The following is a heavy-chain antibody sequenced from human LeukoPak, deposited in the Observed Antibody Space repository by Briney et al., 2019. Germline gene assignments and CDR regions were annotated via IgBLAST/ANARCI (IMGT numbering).Heavy chain of an antibody. J-gene: IGHJ4*02. V-gene: IGHV3-30*18. CDR3: AKEGYYYDSSPWDY. CDR2: ISYDGSNK. Sequence: GSLRLSCAASGFTFSSYGMHWVRQAPGKGLEWVAVISYDGSNKYYADSVKGRFTISRDNSKNTLYLQMNSLRAEDTAVYYCAKEGYYYDSSPWDYWGQGTLVTVSS. D-gene: IGHD3-22*01. CDR1: GFTFSSYG.